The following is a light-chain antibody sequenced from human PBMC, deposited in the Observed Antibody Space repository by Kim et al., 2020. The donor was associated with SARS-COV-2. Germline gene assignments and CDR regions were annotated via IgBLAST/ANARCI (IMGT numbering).Light chain of an antibody. CDR2: PAS. Sequence: DIQMTQSPPSLSASVGDRVTITCRASQSIGNYLAWFRQKPGKAPKSLMYPASSLQSGVPSRFRGSGSGTDFTLTISSLQPDDFATYYCQQYISYPQTFGPGTKVDIK. V-gene: IGKV1-16*01. J-gene: IGKJ1*01. CDR3: QQYISYPQT. CDR1: QSIGNY.